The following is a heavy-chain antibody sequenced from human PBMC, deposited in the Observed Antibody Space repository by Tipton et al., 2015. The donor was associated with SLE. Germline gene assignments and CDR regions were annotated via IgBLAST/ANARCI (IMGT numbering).Heavy chain of an antibody. J-gene: IGHJ3*02. D-gene: IGHD3-3*01. CDR1: GYSISSSYY. CDR2: IYHSGST. Sequence: LRLSCAVSGYSISSSYYWGWIRQPPGKGLEWIGNIYHSGSTHYNPSLKSRVTISIDTSKNRFSLKLSSVTAADTAVYYCARRTIFGVVQNVFDIWGQGTMVTASS. V-gene: IGHV4-38-2*01. CDR3: ARRTIFGVVQNVFDI.